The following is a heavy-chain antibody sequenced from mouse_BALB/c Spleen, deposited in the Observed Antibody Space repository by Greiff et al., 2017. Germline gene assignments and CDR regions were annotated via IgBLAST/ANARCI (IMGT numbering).Heavy chain of an antibody. D-gene: IGHD1-1*01. Sequence: QVQLKQSGAELVRPGSSVKISCKASGYAFSSYWMNWVKQRPGQGLEWIGQIYPGDGDTNYNGKFKGKATLTADKSSSTAYMQLSSLTSEDSAVYFCARRGVVAHFDYWGQGTTLTVSS. CDR1: GYAFSSYW. J-gene: IGHJ2*01. CDR2: IYPGDGDT. V-gene: IGHV1-80*01. CDR3: ARRGVVAHFDY.